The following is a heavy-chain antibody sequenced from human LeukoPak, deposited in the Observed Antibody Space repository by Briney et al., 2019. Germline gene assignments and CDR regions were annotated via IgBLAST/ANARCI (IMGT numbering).Heavy chain of an antibody. V-gene: IGHV1-46*01. Sequence: ASVKVSCKAFGYTFTSNYMHWVRQAPGQGPEWMGVISPSGGSTTYAQKFQGRVTLTRDMSTSTDYLELSSLRSEDTAVYYCARDPNPNYYDSSGYVYWGQGTLVTVSS. CDR2: ISPSGGST. CDR1: GYTFTSNY. J-gene: IGHJ4*02. CDR3: ARDPNPNYYDSSGYVY. D-gene: IGHD3-22*01.